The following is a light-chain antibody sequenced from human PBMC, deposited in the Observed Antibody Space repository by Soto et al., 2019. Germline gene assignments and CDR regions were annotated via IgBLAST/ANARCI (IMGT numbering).Light chain of an antibody. Sequence: QSALTQPPSVSGAPGQTVIISCSGSSSNIGAPYDVNWFRQLPGTVPRLLIYGNNNRPSGVPDRFTGSKSGTSASLAIPGLQAEDEADYYCQSYDSSLSGYVFGTGTTVTVL. CDR2: GNN. CDR3: QSYDSSLSGYV. J-gene: IGLJ1*01. V-gene: IGLV1-40*01. CDR1: SSNIGAPYD.